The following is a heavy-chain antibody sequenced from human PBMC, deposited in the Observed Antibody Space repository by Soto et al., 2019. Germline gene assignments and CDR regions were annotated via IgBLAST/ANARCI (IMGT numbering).Heavy chain of an antibody. Sequence: QVQLVQSGAEVKKPGSSVKVSCKASGGTFSSYAISWVRQAPGQGLEWMGGLIPIFGTANYGQKFQGRVTITADESTSTAYMELRSLRSEDTAVYYCARDPDYYDSSGYYVSNAFDIWGQGTMVTVSS. CDR3: ARDPDYYDSSGYYVSNAFDI. V-gene: IGHV1-69*01. J-gene: IGHJ3*02. CDR2: LIPIFGTA. CDR1: GGTFSSYA. D-gene: IGHD3-22*01.